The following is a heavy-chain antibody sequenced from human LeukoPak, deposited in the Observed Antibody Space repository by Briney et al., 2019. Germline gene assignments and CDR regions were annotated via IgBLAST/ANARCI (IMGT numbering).Heavy chain of an antibody. D-gene: IGHD4-11*01. J-gene: IGHJ6*02. CDR2: ISSSSSYI. Sequence: GGSLRLSCAASGFTVSSNHMSWVRQAPGKGLEWVSSISSSSSYIYYADSVKGRFTISRDNAKNSLYLQMNSLRAEDTAVYYCARGYSEDYGMDVWGQGTTVTVSS. CDR3: ARGYSEDYGMDV. CDR1: GFTVSSNH. V-gene: IGHV3-21*01.